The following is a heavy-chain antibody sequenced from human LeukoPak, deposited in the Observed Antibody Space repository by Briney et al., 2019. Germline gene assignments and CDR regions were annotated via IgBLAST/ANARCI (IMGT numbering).Heavy chain of an antibody. CDR3: AKPLRGGGNQVNFDY. D-gene: IGHD2-15*01. V-gene: IGHV3-7*01. CDR1: GFIFSGCW. CDR2: IRQDGSEK. Sequence: GGSLRLSCAASGFIFSGCWMSWVRQAPGKGLEWVANIRQDGSEKFYVDSVKGRFTISRDNSKNTLYLQMNSLRAEDTAVYYCAKPLRGGGNQVNFDYWGQGTLVTVSS. J-gene: IGHJ4*02.